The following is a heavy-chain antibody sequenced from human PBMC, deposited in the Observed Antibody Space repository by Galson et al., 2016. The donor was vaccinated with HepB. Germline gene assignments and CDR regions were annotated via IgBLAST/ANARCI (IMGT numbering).Heavy chain of an antibody. V-gene: IGHV4-61*02. Sequence: TLSLTCTLSGGSISRGSYSWSWIRQPAGKGLEWIGLIYTSGSTHYNPSLASPVTISLDTSKNPFPLQLTSVTAADPAVDYCARGRRATAKGPTHMDVWGTGTPVTVSS. CDR3: ARGRRATAKGPTHMDV. CDR1: GGSISRGSYS. J-gene: IGHJ6*03. D-gene: IGHD5-18*01. CDR2: IYTSGST.